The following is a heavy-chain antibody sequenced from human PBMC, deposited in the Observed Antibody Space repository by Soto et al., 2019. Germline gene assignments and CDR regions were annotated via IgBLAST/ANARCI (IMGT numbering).Heavy chain of an antibody. CDR2: INGGGSSA. CDR3: TRGGGYSGYDPFDY. CDR1: GFSFSIFW. V-gene: IGHV3-74*01. Sequence: EVQLVESGGDLVQPGGSLRLSCAASGFSFSIFWMHWVRQAPGKGLVWVSSINGGGSSADYADSVKGRFTLSRDNAKNTVYLQMNRLRAEDTAVYSCTRGGGYSGYDPFDYWGQGTLVTVSS. D-gene: IGHD5-12*01. J-gene: IGHJ4*02.